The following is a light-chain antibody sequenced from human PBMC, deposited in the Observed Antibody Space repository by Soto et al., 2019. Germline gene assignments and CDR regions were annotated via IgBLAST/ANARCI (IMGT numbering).Light chain of an antibody. V-gene: IGKV3-20*01. CDR3: QQYDNLPLT. Sequence: EIVLTQSPGTLTLSPGERATLSCRASQRLSSTYLAWYQQKPGQAPSLLIYGASTRATGIPDRFSDSGSGTDFTLSISRLEPEDFAVYYCQQYDNLPLTFGGGTKVEIK. CDR1: QRLSSTY. CDR2: GAS. J-gene: IGKJ4*01.